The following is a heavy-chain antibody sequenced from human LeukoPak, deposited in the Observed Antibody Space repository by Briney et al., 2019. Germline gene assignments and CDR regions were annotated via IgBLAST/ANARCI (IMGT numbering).Heavy chain of an antibody. J-gene: IGHJ4*02. CDR1: GLTFSSYW. CDR3: ARDLWDH. CDR2: IKQDGSEK. V-gene: IGHV3-7*01. Sequence: PGGSLRLSCAASGLTFSSYWMSWVRQAPGKGLEWVANIKQDGSEKHYVDSVKGRFTISRDNAKNSLYLQMNRLRAEDTAMYYCARDLWDHWGQGTLVTVSS.